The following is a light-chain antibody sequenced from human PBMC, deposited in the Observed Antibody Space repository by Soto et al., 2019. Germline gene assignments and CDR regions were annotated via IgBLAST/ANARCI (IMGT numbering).Light chain of an antibody. CDR3: HQRSNWPPDT. V-gene: IGKV3D-20*02. J-gene: IGKJ5*01. CDR2: GTS. CDR1: QSVGTRF. Sequence: EIVLTQSPGTLSLSPGDRATLSCRASQSVGTRFLAWYQQLPGQAPRLLIYGTSTRAAGIPDRFIGSGSGTDFTLTISSLEPEDFAVYYCHQRSNWPPDTFGQGTRLEIK.